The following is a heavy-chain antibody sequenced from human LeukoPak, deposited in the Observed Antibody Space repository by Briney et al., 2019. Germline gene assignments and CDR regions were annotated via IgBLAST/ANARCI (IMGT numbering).Heavy chain of an antibody. D-gene: IGHD3-3*01. CDR3: ARDQDYDFWSGSDY. CDR1: GGTFSSYA. J-gene: IGHJ4*02. V-gene: IGHV1-69*05. CDR2: IIPIIGTA. Sequence: ASVKVSCKASGGTFSSYAISWVRQAPGQGLEWMGRIIPIIGTANYAQKFQGRVTITTDESTSTAYMELSSLRSGDTAVYYCARDQDYDFWSGSDYWGQGTLVTVSS.